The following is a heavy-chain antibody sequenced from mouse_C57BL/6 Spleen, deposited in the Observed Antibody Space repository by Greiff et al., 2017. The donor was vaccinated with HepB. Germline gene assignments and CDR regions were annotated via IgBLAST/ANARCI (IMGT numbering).Heavy chain of an antibody. CDR1: GFNIKDYY. Sequence: VHVKQSGAELVRPGASVKFSCTASGFNIKDYYMHWVKQRPEQGLEWIGRIDPEDGDTEYDPKFQGKATMTADTSSNTAYLQLSSLTSEDTAVYYCTAYRNWYFDVWGTGTTVTVSS. CDR2: IDPEDGDT. V-gene: IGHV14-1*01. CDR3: TAYRNWYFDV. J-gene: IGHJ1*03.